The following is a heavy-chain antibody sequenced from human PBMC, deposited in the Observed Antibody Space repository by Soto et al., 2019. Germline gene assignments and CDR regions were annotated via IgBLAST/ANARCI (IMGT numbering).Heavy chain of an antibody. CDR3: AGERYRFWRGPFDL. D-gene: IGHD3-3*01. V-gene: IGHV4-30-4*01. Sequence: QVQLQESGPGLVKPSQTLSLTCTVSGGSVGTGDYAWTWIRQAPGKDLEWLAYDYYTGNNYQNPSLHGRASMSVDTSKNQFSLELRSVTAADTAVYYGAGERYRFWRGPFDLWGRGTLVTVSS. CDR1: GGSVGTGDYA. J-gene: IGHJ2*01. CDR2: DYYTGNN.